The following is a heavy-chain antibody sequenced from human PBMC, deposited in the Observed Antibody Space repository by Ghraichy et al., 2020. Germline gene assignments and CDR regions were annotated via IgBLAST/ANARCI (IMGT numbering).Heavy chain of an antibody. CDR1: ELSLSTSGVG. CDR2: IYWDDDK. Sequence: SGPTLVKPTQTLTLTCTFSELSLSTSGVGVGWIRQSPGKALEWLALIYWDDDKRYSPSLKSRLTITKDTSKNQVVLTMTNRDPWDTATSYCVHKSVIMIAGDMDVWGNGTTVTVSS. J-gene: IGHJ6*03. V-gene: IGHV2-5*02. D-gene: IGHD3-16*01. CDR3: VHKSVIMIAGDMDV.